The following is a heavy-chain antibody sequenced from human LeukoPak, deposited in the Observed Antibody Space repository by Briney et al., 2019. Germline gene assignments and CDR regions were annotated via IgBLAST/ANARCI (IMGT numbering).Heavy chain of an antibody. CDR1: GGTFSSYA. CDR3: ANTENPQTGLDIVVVPAATLRYMDV. V-gene: IGHV3-23*01. J-gene: IGHJ6*03. D-gene: IGHD2-2*01. Sequence: ASVKVSCKASGGTFSSYAMSWVRQAPGKGLEWVSAISGSGGSTYYADSVKGRFTISRDNSKNTLYLQMNSLRAEDTAVYYCANTENPQTGLDIVVVPAATLRYMDVWGKGTTVTVSS. CDR2: ISGSGGST.